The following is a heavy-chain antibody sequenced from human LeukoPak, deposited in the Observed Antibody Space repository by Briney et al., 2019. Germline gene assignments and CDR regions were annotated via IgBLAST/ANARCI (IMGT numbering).Heavy chain of an antibody. Sequence: PGGSLRLSCAASGFTFSSYAMHWVRQAPGKGLEWVSYISSSGSTIYYADSVKGRFTISRDNAKNSLYLQMNSLRAEDTAVYYCARNPGKDIVVVVAVLDYWGQGTLVTVSS. D-gene: IGHD2-15*01. CDR3: ARNPGKDIVVVVAVLDY. J-gene: IGHJ4*02. CDR2: ISSSGSTI. CDR1: GFTFSSYA. V-gene: IGHV3-48*04.